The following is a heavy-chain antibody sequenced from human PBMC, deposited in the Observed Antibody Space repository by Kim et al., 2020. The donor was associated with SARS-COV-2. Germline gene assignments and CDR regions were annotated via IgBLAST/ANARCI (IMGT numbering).Heavy chain of an antibody. Sequence: DSVKGRFTISRDNAKNSLYLQMNSLRAEDTALYYCAKDTYSNLEYYFDYWGQGTLVTVSS. J-gene: IGHJ4*02. CDR3: AKDTYSNLEYYFDY. D-gene: IGHD4-4*01. V-gene: IGHV3-9*01.